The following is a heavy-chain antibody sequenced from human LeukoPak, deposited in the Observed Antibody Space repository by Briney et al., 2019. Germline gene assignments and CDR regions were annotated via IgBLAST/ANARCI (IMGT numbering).Heavy chain of an antibody. D-gene: IGHD3-10*01. V-gene: IGHV4-34*01. Sequence: SETLSLTCAVYGGSFSGYYWSWIRQPPGKGLEWIGEINHSGSTNYNPSLKSRVTISVDTSKNQFSLKLSSVTAADTAVYYCARGNYYGSGSYYNPYYYYGRDVWGQGTTVTVSS. CDR1: GGSFSGYY. CDR2: INHSGST. J-gene: IGHJ6*02. CDR3: ARGNYYGSGSYYNPYYYYGRDV.